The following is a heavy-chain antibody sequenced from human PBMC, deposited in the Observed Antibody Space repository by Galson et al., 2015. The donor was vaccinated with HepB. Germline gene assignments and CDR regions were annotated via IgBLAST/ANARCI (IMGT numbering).Heavy chain of an antibody. Sequence: SAKVSCKASGYTFTSYAMHWVRQAPGQRLEWMGWINAGNGNTKYSQKFQGRVTITRDTSANTAYMELSSLRSEDTAVHYCARGATWIHLWLLDNWGQGTLVTVSS. CDR3: ARGATWIHLWLLDN. D-gene: IGHD5-18*01. CDR2: INAGNGNT. V-gene: IGHV1-3*01. CDR1: GYTFTSYA. J-gene: IGHJ4*02.